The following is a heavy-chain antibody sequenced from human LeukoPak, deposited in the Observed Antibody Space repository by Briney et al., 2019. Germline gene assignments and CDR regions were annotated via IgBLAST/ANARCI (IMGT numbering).Heavy chain of an antibody. D-gene: IGHD4-11*01. CDR3: ASSTVGYYGMDV. CDR1: GFTFSSYA. CDR2: IYSGGST. J-gene: IGHJ6*02. V-gene: IGHV3-53*01. Sequence: GGSLRLSCAASGFTFSSYAMHWVRQAPGKGLEWVSVIYSGGSTYYVDSVKGRFTISRDNSKNTLYLQMNSLRAEDTAVYYCASSTVGYYGMDVWGQGTTVTVSS.